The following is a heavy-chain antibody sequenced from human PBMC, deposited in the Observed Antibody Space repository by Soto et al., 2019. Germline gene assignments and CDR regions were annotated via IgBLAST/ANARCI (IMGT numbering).Heavy chain of an antibody. V-gene: IGHV1-2*04. D-gene: IGHD3-9*01. CDR1: GYTFTGYY. J-gene: IGHJ4*02. CDR3: ARAAYEILTGYYRR. CDR2: INPNSGGT. Sequence: ASVKVSCKASGYTFTGYYMHWVRQAPGQGLEWMGWINPNSGGTNYAQKFQGWVTMTRDTSISTAYMELRSLGSDDTAVYYCARAAYEILTGYYRRWGQGTLVTVSS.